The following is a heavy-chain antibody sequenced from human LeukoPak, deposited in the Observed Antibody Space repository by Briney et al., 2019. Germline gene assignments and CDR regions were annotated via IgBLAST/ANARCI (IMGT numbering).Heavy chain of an antibody. Sequence: GGSLRLSCAASGFTFSSYAMSWVRQAPGKGLESVSAISGSGGSTYYADSVKGRFTISRDNSKNTLYLQMNSLRAEDTAVYYCAKDQQLVPTLFDYWGQGTLVTVSS. J-gene: IGHJ4*02. CDR2: ISGSGGST. CDR3: AKDQQLVPTLFDY. CDR1: GFTFSSYA. V-gene: IGHV3-23*01. D-gene: IGHD6-13*01.